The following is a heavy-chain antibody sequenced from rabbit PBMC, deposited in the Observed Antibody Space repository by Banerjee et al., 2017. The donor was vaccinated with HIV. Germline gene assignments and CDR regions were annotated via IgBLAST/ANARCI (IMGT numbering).Heavy chain of an antibody. V-gene: IGHV1S45*01. CDR2: IDTGSSGST. CDR3: ARDLAGVIGWNFGL. Sequence: QQQLEESGGDLVKPGGTLTLTCTASGFSFSSTYWMCWVRQAPGKGLELIACIDTGSSGSTYYASWAKGRFTISRTSSTTVTLQMTSLTAADTATYFCARDLAGVIGWNFGLWGQGTLVTVS. CDR1: GFSFSSTYW. D-gene: IGHD4-1*01. J-gene: IGHJ3*01.